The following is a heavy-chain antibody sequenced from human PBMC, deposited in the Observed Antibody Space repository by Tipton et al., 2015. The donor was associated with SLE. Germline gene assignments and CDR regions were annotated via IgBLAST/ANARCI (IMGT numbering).Heavy chain of an antibody. V-gene: IGHV4-59*01. J-gene: IGHJ6*02. Sequence: TLSLTCTVSGASIGSYYWSWIRQPPGKGLEWIGYIYYSGNTNYNPSLKNRVTISVDTSKTQFSLKLSSVTAADTAVYYCARFVYGDLCYYGMDVWGQGTTVTVSS. D-gene: IGHD4-17*01. CDR3: ARFVYGDLCYYGMDV. CDR2: IYYSGNT. CDR1: GASIGSYY.